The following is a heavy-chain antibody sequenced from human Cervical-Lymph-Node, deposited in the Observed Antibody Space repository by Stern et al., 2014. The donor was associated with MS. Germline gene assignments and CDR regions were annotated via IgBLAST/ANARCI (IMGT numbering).Heavy chain of an antibody. CDR1: GYSFTSYW. CDR3: ASSRIAVTLDY. Sequence: EVQLLESGAEVKKPGESLKISCKVSGYSFTSYWIGWVRQMPGKGLEWMGIIFPADSDTRYRPAFEGQVTISVDKSISTAYLQWSSLKASDTALYYCASSRIAVTLDYWGQGTQVTVSS. J-gene: IGHJ4*02. D-gene: IGHD6-19*01. CDR2: IFPADSDT. V-gene: IGHV5-51*03.